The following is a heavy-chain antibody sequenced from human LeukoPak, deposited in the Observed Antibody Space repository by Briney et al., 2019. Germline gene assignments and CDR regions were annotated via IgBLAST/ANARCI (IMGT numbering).Heavy chain of an antibody. V-gene: IGHV3-30*03. CDR2: ISYDGSNK. J-gene: IGHJ4*02. CDR1: GFTFSSYG. CDR3: ARVGGSGYYTEYFDY. D-gene: IGHD3-3*01. Sequence: PGRSLRLSCEAFGFTFSSYGMHWVRQAPGKGLEWVAVISYDGSNKYYADSVKGRFTISRDNSKNTLYLQMNSLRAEDTAVYYCARVGGSGYYTEYFDYWGQGTLVTVSS.